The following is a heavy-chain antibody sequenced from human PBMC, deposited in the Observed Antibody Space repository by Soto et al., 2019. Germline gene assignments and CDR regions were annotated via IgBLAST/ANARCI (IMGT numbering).Heavy chain of an antibody. CDR1: GFTFSSYS. V-gene: IGHV3-21*01. CDR3: ARDQITIFGVVTDRYYYYYYMDV. J-gene: IGHJ6*03. D-gene: IGHD3-3*01. Sequence: GGSLRLSCAASGFTFSSYSMNWVRQAPGKGLEWVSSISSSSSYIYYADSVKGRFTISRDNAKNSLYLQMNSLRAEDTAVYYCARDQITIFGVVTDRYYYYYYMDVWGKGTTVTVSS. CDR2: ISSSSSYI.